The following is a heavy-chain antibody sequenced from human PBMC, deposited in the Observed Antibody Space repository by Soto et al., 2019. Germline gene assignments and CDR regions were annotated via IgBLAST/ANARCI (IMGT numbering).Heavy chain of an antibody. V-gene: IGHV4-34*01. CDR1: GGSCSGYY. CDR3: ARGRSRLRCEDY. J-gene: IGHJ4*02. Sequence: QVQLQQWGAGLLKPSETLSLTCAVYGGSCSGYYWSWIRQPPGKGLEWIGEINHSGSTNYNPCLKRHVTISVDRSQNQFSLKLSPVTAADTAGYYFARGRSRLRCEDYRGQGTLVTVSS. D-gene: IGHD4-17*01. CDR2: INHSGST.